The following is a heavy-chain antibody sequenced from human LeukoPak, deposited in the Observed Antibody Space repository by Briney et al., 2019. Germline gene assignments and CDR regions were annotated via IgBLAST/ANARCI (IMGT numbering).Heavy chain of an antibody. Sequence: GGSLRLSCAASGFTFSDYAMSWVRQAPGKGLEWVSGISGRGDNTYYADSVKGRFTISRDNSKNTLRLQMNSLRDEDTGIYYCAKRVQANMGPFHCWGQGTLASVSS. V-gene: IGHV3-23*01. D-gene: IGHD1-26*01. J-gene: IGHJ4*02. CDR2: ISGRGDNT. CDR1: GFTFSDYA. CDR3: AKRVQANMGPFHC.